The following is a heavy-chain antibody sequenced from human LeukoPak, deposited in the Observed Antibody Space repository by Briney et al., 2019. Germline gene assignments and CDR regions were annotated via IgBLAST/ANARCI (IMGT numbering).Heavy chain of an antibody. D-gene: IGHD3-3*01. CDR3: ARGATTIFGVVARFDP. J-gene: IGHJ5*02. Sequence: SETLSLTCTVSGGSISSYYWSWIRQHPGKGLEWIGYIYYSGSTNYNPSLKSRVTISVDTSKNQFSLKLSSVTAADTAVYYCARGATTIFGVVARFDPWGQGTLVTVSS. CDR1: GGSISSYY. V-gene: IGHV4-59*01. CDR2: IYYSGST.